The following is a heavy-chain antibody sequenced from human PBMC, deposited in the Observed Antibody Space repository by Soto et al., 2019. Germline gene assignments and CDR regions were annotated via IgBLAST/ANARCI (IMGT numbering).Heavy chain of an antibody. CDR2: IYYSGST. V-gene: IGHV4-61*01. D-gene: IGHD3-22*01. J-gene: IGHJ4*02. CDR1: GGSVSSGSYY. CDR3: ARHYYYDSSGYYWDFDY. Sequence: SETLSLTCTVSGGSVSSGSYYWSWIRQPPGKGLEWIGYIYYSGSTYYNPSLKSRVTISVDTSKNQFSLKLSSVTAADTAVYYCARHYYYDSSGYYWDFDYWGQGTLVTVSS.